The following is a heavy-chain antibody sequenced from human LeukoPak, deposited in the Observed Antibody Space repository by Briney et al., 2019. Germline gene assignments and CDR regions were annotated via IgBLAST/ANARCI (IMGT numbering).Heavy chain of an antibody. D-gene: IGHD4-17*01. Sequence: GESPKISRKGSGYSFTSYWIGWVRQMPGKGLEWMGIIYPGDSDTRYSPSFQGQVTISADKSISTAYLQWSSLKATDTAMYYCARGPYGDSGRWDYFDYWGQGTLVTVSA. CDR1: GYSFTSYW. CDR2: IYPGDSDT. CDR3: ARGPYGDSGRWDYFDY. J-gene: IGHJ4*02. V-gene: IGHV5-51*01.